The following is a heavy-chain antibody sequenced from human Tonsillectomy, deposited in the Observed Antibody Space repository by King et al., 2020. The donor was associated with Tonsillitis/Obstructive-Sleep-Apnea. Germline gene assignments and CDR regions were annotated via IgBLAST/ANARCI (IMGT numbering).Heavy chain of an antibody. CDR2: IDPSDSYT. CDR3: AILAYCSSTSCYYYSGMDV. J-gene: IGHJ6*02. CDR1: GYSFTSYW. Sequence: VQLVESGAEVKKPGESLRISCKGSGYSFTSYWISWVRQMPGKGLEWMGRIDPSDSYTNYSPSFQGHVTISADKSISTAYLQWSSLKASDTAMYYCAILAYCSSTSCYYYSGMDVGGQGTTVTVSS. D-gene: IGHD2-2*01. V-gene: IGHV5-10-1*03.